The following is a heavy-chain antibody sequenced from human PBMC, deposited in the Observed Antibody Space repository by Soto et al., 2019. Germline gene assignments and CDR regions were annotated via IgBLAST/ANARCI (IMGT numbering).Heavy chain of an antibody. CDR1: GGTFSSYA. D-gene: IGHD3-10*01. V-gene: IGHV1-69*01. CDR2: IIPIFGTA. Sequence: AAVKVSCKASGGTFSSYAISWVRQAPGQGLEWMGGIIPIFGTANYAQKFQGRVTITADESTSTAYMELSSLRSEDTAVYYCASPRDYYGSGIYYFDYWGQGTLVTVSS. J-gene: IGHJ4*02. CDR3: ASPRDYYGSGIYYFDY.